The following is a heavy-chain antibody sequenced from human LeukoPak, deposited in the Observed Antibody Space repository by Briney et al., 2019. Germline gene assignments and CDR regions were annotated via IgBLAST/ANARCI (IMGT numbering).Heavy chain of an antibody. J-gene: IGHJ4*02. CDR2: IYSSGST. Sequence: SETLSLTCTVSGGSMSKSYWNWIRQPPGKGLEWIGYIYSSGSTNYNTYLKSRLTISLATPRTQSSLELTSATAPDTAVYYCARGRTYLDYFETWGERNAVTVSS. CDR3: ARGRTYLDYFET. V-gene: IGHV4-59*01. D-gene: IGHD1-14*01. CDR1: GGSMSKSY.